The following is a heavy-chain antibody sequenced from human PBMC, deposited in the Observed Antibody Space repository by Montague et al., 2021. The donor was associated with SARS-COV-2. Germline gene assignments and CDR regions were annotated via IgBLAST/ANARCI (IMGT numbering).Heavy chain of an antibody. J-gene: IGHJ4*02. Sequence: SETLSLTCSVPGGSINNYFWGWIRQSPGKGLEWVGYMHSTGSTAYNPSLKSRVIISVDTSKTQISLELSSVSAADTALYYCARAVVGAKTATIESWGQGTLVTVSS. CDR1: GGSINNYF. D-gene: IGHD2-15*01. CDR2: MHSTGST. CDR3: ARAVVGAKTATIES. V-gene: IGHV4-59*01.